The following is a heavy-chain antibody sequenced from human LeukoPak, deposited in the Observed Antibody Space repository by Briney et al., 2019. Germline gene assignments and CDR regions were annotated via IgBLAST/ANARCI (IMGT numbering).Heavy chain of an antibody. CDR2: VDGDGSGA. CDR3: VSLVVTADLAFDI. Sequence: GGSLRLSCAASGFAFRNHWMHWVRQAPGKGLVWVSRVDGDGSGASYADFVRGRFTISRDNAKDTLYLQMNSLRAEDTAVYYCVSLVVTADLAFDIWGQGTMVTVSS. V-gene: IGHV3-74*01. D-gene: IGHD2-21*02. J-gene: IGHJ3*02. CDR1: GFAFRNHW.